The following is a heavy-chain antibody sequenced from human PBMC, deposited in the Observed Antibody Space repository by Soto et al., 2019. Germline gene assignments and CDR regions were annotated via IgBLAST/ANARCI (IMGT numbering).Heavy chain of an antibody. CDR3: MSFNGDLDY. J-gene: IGHJ4*02. D-gene: IGHD2-8*01. CDR2: ITPFNGNT. CDR1: GYTFTSYG. Sequence: QMVQSGGEVKKPGASVRVSCKASGYTFTSYGISWVRQAPGQGLEWMGWITPFNGNTDYAARLQGRLTLTTDTTTSTAYMELRRLTSDDTALYYCMSFNGDLDYWGQGTLVIVS. V-gene: IGHV1-18*01.